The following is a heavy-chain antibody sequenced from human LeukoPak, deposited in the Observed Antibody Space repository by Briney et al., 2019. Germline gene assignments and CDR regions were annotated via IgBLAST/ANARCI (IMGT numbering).Heavy chain of an antibody. Sequence: KPSETLSLTCTVSGGSISSYYWSWIRQPPGKGLEWIGYIYYIGSTNYNPSLKSRVTISVDTSKNQFSLKLSSVTAADTAVYYCARVVFGSLDYWGQGTLVTVSS. D-gene: IGHD2-21*01. CDR1: GGSISSYY. J-gene: IGHJ4*02. CDR3: ARVVFGSLDY. CDR2: IYYIGST. V-gene: IGHV4-59*01.